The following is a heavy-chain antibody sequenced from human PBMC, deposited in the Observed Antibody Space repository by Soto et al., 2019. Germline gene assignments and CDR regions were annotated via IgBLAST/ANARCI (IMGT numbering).Heavy chain of an antibody. CDR1: GFTFSSYG. V-gene: IGHV3-30*18. J-gene: IGHJ6*02. D-gene: IGHD6-13*01. CDR3: AKDGPSKTGYSSSWYSYYYYGMDV. Sequence: QVQLVESGGGVVQPGRSLRLSCAASGFTFSSYGMHWVRQAPGKGLEWVAVISYDGSNKYYADSVKGRFTISRDNSRNTLXXQXNXRRAEDTAVYYCAKDGPSKTGYSSSWYSYYYYGMDVWGQGTTVTVSS. CDR2: ISYDGSNK.